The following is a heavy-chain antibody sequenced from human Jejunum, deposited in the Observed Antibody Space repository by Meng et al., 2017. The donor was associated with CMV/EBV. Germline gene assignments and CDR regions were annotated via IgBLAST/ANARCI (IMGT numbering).Heavy chain of an antibody. D-gene: IGHD6-6*01. Sequence: FSFSGFAMHGVRQASGKGLEWVGRIRSKTNSYATAYAASVKGRFTISRDDSKNTAYLQMNSLKTEDTAVYYCTRQEIAARPPFDYWGQGTRVTVSS. J-gene: IGHJ4*02. CDR3: TRQEIAARPPFDY. CDR1: FSFSGFA. CDR2: IRSKTNSYAT. V-gene: IGHV3-73*01.